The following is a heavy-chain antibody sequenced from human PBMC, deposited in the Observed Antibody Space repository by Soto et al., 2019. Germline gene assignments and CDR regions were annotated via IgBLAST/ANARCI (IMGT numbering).Heavy chain of an antibody. V-gene: IGHV1-2*04. CDR3: ARDRQYYYGSGSSYYYMDV. CDR1: GYTFTGYY. CDR2: INPNSGGT. D-gene: IGHD3-10*01. J-gene: IGHJ6*03. Sequence: GASVKVSCKASGYTFTGYYMHWVRQAPGQGLEWMGWINPNSGGTNYAQKFQGWVTMTRATSISTAYMELSRLRSDDTAVYYCARDRQYYYGSGSSYYYMDVWGKGTTVTVSS.